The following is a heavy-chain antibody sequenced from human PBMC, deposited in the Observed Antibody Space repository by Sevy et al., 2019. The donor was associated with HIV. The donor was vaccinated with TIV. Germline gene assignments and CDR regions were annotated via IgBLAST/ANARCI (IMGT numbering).Heavy chain of an antibody. V-gene: IGHV3-48*03. D-gene: IGHD4-17*01. CDR2: ISNSGSTI. CDR1: GFTFSSYE. J-gene: IGHJ4*02. Sequence: GGSLRLSCAASGFTFSSYEMNWVRQAPGKGLEWVSYISNSGSTIYYSDSVKGRFTISRDNAMNSLYLQMNSLRVEDTAVYYCARDLPPSATTVAHFDYWGRGTLVTVSS. CDR3: ARDLPPSATTVAHFDY.